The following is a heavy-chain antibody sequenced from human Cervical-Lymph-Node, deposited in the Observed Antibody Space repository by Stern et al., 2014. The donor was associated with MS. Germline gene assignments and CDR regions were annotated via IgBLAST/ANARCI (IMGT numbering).Heavy chain of an antibody. CDR3: ARDTAIAARPNYYYYGMDV. CDR1: GGTFSSYA. V-gene: IGHV1-69*01. D-gene: IGHD6-6*01. CDR2: IMPIFGTA. J-gene: IGHJ6*02. Sequence: QVQLVQSGAEVKKPGSSGKVSCKASGGTFSSYAISWVRQAPGQGLEWMAGIMPIFGTANYANKFQGRVTITTAESTNTAYMELSRLRSEDTAVYYCARDTAIAARPNYYYYGMDVWGQGTTVTVSS.